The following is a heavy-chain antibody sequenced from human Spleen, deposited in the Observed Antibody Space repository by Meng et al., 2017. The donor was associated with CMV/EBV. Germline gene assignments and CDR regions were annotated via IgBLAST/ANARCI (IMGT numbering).Heavy chain of an antibody. CDR3: AKDPELAY. CDR2: IQKEGSQK. Sequence: RLCWAGSGFNFRNSGMHGVRQSPEEGVERVSFIQKEGSQKVCTDSVKGRFTISRDDSRKTLFLQVNSLTAEDTAVYYCAKDPELAYWGQGTLVTVSS. CDR1: GFNFRNSG. D-gene: IGHD3-10*01. V-gene: IGHV3-30*02. J-gene: IGHJ4*02.